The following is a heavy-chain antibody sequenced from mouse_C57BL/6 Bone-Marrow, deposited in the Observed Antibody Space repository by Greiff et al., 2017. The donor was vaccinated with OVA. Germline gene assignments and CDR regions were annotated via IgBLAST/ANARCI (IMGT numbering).Heavy chain of an antibody. CDR2: IDPSDSYT. CDR3: AAPGVY. Sequence: QVHVKQPGAELVMPGASVKLSCKASGYTFTSYWMHWVKQRPGQGLEWIGEIDPSDSYTNYNQKFKGKSTLTVDKSSSTAYMQLSSLTSEDSAVYYCAAPGVYWGQGTSVTVSS. CDR1: GYTFTSYW. V-gene: IGHV1-69*01. J-gene: IGHJ4*01.